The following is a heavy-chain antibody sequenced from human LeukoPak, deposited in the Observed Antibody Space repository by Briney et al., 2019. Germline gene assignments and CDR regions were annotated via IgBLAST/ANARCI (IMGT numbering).Heavy chain of an antibody. Sequence: KPSETLSLTCTVSGGSISSSTHYWGWIRQAPGKRLECIGTIYYSGSSYYNPSLKSRVTMSVDTSKNQFSLRLSSVTAADTAVYYCARLPAITTYYYYYMDVWSKGTMVTVSS. CDR2: IYYSGSS. D-gene: IGHD3-16*01. CDR3: ARLPAITTYYYYYMDV. J-gene: IGHJ6*03. CDR1: GGSISSSTHY. V-gene: IGHV4-39*01.